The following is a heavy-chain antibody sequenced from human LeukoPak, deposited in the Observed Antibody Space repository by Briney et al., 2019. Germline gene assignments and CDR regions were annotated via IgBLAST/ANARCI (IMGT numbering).Heavy chain of an antibody. CDR3: VKGNFRGVPTGMDV. Sequence: PGGSLRLSCAASGFTFSTFPMHWARQTPGKGLEYVSSISPNGGSTYYADSVKGRFTISRDNSKNTLCLQVSSLTTDDTSVYYCVKGNFRGVPTGMDVWGQGTTVTVSS. D-gene: IGHD3-10*01. V-gene: IGHV3-64D*06. CDR1: GFTFSTFP. J-gene: IGHJ6*02. CDR2: ISPNGGST.